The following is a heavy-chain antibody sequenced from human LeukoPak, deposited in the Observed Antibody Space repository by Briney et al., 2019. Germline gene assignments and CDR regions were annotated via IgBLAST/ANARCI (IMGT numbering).Heavy chain of an antibody. CDR3: ARDWGAYYHFFNY. J-gene: IGHJ4*02. Sequence: GGSLRLSCEASGFSMSVYWMSWVRQAPGKGLEWVGNIKQDGSERNYVDSVKGRFTISRDNAKKSLYLQINSLRAEDTAVYYCARDWGAYYHFFNYWGQGTLVTVSS. CDR1: GFSMSVYW. D-gene: IGHD3-22*01. V-gene: IGHV3-7*01. CDR2: IKQDGSER.